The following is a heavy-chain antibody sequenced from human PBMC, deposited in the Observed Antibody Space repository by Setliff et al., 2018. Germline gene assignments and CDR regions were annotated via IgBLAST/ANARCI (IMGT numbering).Heavy chain of an antibody. CDR2: IYDSGSS. CDR1: GGSVSNSGFF. CDR3: ARDRRGGYGAINWFDP. D-gene: IGHD3-16*01. J-gene: IGHJ5*02. Sequence: SETLSLTCTVSGGSVSNSGFFWGWLRQAPGKGLERIGNIYDSGSSNYNASLKSRLIITRDTSKNQISLKLTSVTAADTAVYYCARDRRGGYGAINWFDPWGQGTLVTVSS. V-gene: IGHV4-39*07.